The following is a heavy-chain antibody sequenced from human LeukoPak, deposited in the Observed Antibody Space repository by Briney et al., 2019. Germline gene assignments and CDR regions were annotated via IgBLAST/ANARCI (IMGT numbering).Heavy chain of an antibody. Sequence: GRSLRLSCAASGFTFSSYAMHWVRQAPGKGLEWVAVISYDGNNKYYADSVKGRFTISRDNSKNTLYLQMNSLRAEDTAVYYCARGRGAFDYWGQGTLVTVSS. CDR3: ARGRGAFDY. CDR1: GFTFSSYA. D-gene: IGHD3-16*01. CDR2: ISYDGNNK. V-gene: IGHV3-30*01. J-gene: IGHJ4*02.